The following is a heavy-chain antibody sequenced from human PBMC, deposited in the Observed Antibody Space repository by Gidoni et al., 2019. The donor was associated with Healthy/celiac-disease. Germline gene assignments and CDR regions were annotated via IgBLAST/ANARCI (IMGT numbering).Heavy chain of an antibody. CDR3: TREAFPLSGYYDSSGYPYGMDV. CDR1: GFTFGDYA. D-gene: IGHD3-22*01. J-gene: IGHJ6*02. CDR2: IRSKAYGGTT. Sequence: EVQLVESGGGLVQPGRSLRLSCTASGFTFGDYAMSWFRQAPGKGLEWVGFIRSKAYGGTTEYAASVKGRFTISRDDSKSIAYLQMNSLKTEDTAVYYCTREAFPLSGYYDSSGYPYGMDVWGQGTTVTVSS. V-gene: IGHV3-49*03.